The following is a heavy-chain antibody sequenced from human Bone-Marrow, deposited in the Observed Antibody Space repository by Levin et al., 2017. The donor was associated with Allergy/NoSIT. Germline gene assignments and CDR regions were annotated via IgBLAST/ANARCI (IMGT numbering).Heavy chain of an antibody. Sequence: LRLSCTVSGGSISSSSYYWGWIRQPPGKGLSFLFLLSSSFLPSSPPSLKSRVTISVDTSKNQFSLKLSSVTAADTAVYYCATDQLLHYYFDYWGQGTLVTVSS. V-gene: IGHV4-39*01. D-gene: IGHD2-2*01. CDR2: LSSSFLP. CDR1: GGSISSSSYY. J-gene: IGHJ4*02. CDR3: ATDQLLHYYFDY.